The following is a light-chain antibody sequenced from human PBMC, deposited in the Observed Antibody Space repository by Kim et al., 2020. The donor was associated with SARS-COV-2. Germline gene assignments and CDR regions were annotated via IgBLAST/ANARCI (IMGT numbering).Light chain of an antibody. Sequence: GDRVTITCRDRQSISSWLAWYQQKPGKAPKLLIYDASSLESGVPSRFSGSGSGTEFTLTISSLQPDDFATYYCQQYNSYSPTFGQGTKVDIK. CDR2: DAS. V-gene: IGKV1-5*01. CDR1: QSISSW. CDR3: QQYNSYSPT. J-gene: IGKJ1*01.